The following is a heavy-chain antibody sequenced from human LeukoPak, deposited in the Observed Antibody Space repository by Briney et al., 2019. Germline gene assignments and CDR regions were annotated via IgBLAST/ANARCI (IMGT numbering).Heavy chain of an antibody. CDR3: VRDLFDDYSLDY. V-gene: IGHV3-33*01. D-gene: IGHD3-16*01. J-gene: IGHJ4*02. CDR2: IWYDGSSK. Sequence: GGSLRLSCAASGFTFGSYGMHWVRQAPGKGLEWVAVIWYDGSSKYYADSVKGRFTISRDNSKNTLYLQMNSLRAEDTAVYFCVRDLFDDYSLDYWGRGTLVTVSS. CDR1: GFTFGSYG.